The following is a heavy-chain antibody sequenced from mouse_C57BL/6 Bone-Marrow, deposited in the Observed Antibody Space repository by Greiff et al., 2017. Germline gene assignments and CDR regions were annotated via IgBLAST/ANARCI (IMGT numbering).Heavy chain of an antibody. D-gene: IGHD2-1*01. CDR1: GYTFTDYN. CDR3: ARGVTVRYAMDY. CDR2: INPNNGGT. Sequence: EVKLQQSGPELVKPGASVKIPCKASGYTFTDYNMDWVKQSHGKSLEWIGDINPNNGGTIYNQKFKGKATLTVDKSSSTAYMELRSLTSEDTAVYYCARGVTVRYAMDYWGQGTSVTVSS. J-gene: IGHJ4*01. V-gene: IGHV1-18*01.